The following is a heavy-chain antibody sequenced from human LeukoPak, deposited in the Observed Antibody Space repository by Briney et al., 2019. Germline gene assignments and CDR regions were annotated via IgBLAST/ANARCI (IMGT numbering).Heavy chain of an antibody. D-gene: IGHD4-23*01. V-gene: IGHV1-69*05. J-gene: IGHJ4*02. CDR3: ARGVRATVVTLDY. Sequence: SVKVSCKASGYTFTSYDISWVRQAPGQGLEWMGGIIPIFGTANYAQKFQGRVTITTDESTSTAYMELSSLRSEDTAVYYCARGVRATVVTLDYWGQGTLVTVSS. CDR2: IIPIFGTA. CDR1: GYTFTSYD.